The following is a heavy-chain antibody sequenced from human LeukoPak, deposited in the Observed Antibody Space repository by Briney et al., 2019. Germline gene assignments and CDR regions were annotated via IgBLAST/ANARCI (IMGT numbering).Heavy chain of an antibody. J-gene: IGHJ4*02. D-gene: IGHD3-22*01. CDR1: VGSISSYY. CDR3: AREGYDSSGYYFVY. V-gene: IGHV4-59*13. Sequence: SETLSLTCTVSVGSISSYYWLWTRQPRGKGREGIGYIYYSGSTNYNPSLKSRVTTSVDTSKNQFCLKFSSMTAADTAVYYCAREGYDSSGYYFVYWGQGTLVTVSS. CDR2: IYYSGST.